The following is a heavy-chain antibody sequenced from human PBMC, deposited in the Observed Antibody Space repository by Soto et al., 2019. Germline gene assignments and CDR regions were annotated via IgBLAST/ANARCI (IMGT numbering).Heavy chain of an antibody. V-gene: IGHV1-46*03. J-gene: IGHJ6*03. CDR1: GYTFTSYY. D-gene: IGHD3-3*01. Sequence: VASVKVSCKASGYTFTSYYMHWVRQAPGQGLEWMGIINPSGGSTSYAQKFQGRVTMTRDTSTSTVYMELSSLRSEDTAVYYCARVGYDFWSGYSPAPYYYYYMDVWGKGTTVTVSS. CDR2: INPSGGST. CDR3: ARVGYDFWSGYSPAPYYYYYMDV.